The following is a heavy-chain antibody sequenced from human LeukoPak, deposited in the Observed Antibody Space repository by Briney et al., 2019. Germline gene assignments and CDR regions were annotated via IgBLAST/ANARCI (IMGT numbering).Heavy chain of an antibody. CDR1: GFTFSSYE. V-gene: IGHV3-48*03. Sequence: PGGSLRLSCAASGFTFSSYEMNWVRQAPGKGLEWVSYISSSGSTIYYADSVRGRFTISRDNAKNSLYLQMNSLRAEDTAVYYCARDGYSYGNFDYWGQGTLVTVSS. CDR3: ARDGYSYGNFDY. D-gene: IGHD5-18*01. J-gene: IGHJ4*02. CDR2: ISSSGSTI.